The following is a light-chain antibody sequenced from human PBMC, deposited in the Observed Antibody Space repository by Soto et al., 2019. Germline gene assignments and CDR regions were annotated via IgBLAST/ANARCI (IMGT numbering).Light chain of an antibody. J-gene: IGKJ4*01. Sequence: DIQMTQSPSSLSASIGDTVIITCRASQSIAGYLNWYQQKPGKAPNLLIYAASTLQSGVPSTFSGGGSGTDFTLTISSLQPEDFANYSCQQLDSYPIGTFGAGTKVDI. V-gene: IGKV1-39*01. CDR1: QSIAGY. CDR3: QQLDSYPIGT. CDR2: AAS.